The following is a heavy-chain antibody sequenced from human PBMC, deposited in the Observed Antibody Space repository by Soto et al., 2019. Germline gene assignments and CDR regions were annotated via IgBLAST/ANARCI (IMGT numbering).Heavy chain of an antibody. J-gene: IGHJ5*02. CDR1: GFTFGTTD. D-gene: IGHD3-10*01. CDR3: VKNSGGFNT. V-gene: IGHV3-23*01. CDR2: IDGSGGST. Sequence: VQLLQSGGGLVQPGGSLRLSCAASGFTFGTTDMSWVRQAPGEGLEWVSTIDGSGGSTYYADSVKGRFTISRDNSRNTVYLQINSVRGDAPALYYCVKNSGGFNTWGQGALVTVSS.